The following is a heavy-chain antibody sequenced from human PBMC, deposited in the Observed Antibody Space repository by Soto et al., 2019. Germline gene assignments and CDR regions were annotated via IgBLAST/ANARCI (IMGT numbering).Heavy chain of an antibody. V-gene: IGHV3-33*01. Sequence: GGSLRLSCAASGFTFSSYGMHWVRQAPGKGLEWVAVIWYDGSNKYYADSVKGRFTISRDNSKNTLYLQMNSLRAEDTAVYYCATLPVNSGYDYFDYWGQGTLVTVSS. CDR1: GFTFSSYG. J-gene: IGHJ4*02. CDR3: ATLPVNSGYDYFDY. CDR2: IWYDGSNK. D-gene: IGHD5-12*01.